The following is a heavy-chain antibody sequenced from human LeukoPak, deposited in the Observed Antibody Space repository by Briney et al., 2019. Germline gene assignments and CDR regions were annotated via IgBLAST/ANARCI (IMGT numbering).Heavy chain of an antibody. Sequence: ASVKVSCKASGYTFTSYDISWVRQAPGQGLEWMGGIIPIFGTANYAQKFQGRVTITTDESTGTAYMELSSLRSEDTAVYYCARSYGGYDYYYYYMDVWGKGTTVTVSS. CDR3: ARSYGGYDYYYYYMDV. CDR2: IIPIFGTA. CDR1: GYTFTSYD. D-gene: IGHD5-12*01. J-gene: IGHJ6*03. V-gene: IGHV1-69*05.